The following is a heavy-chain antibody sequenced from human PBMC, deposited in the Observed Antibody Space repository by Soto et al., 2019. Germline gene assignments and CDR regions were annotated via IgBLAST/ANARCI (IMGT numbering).Heavy chain of an antibody. CDR2: IKADNGDT. CDR3: APQDWAW. J-gene: IGHJ4*02. CDR1: GYIFADYA. D-gene: IGHD3-9*01. Sequence: HIVQSGPEEKSPGASVKLSCTTSGYIFADYAIHWVRQAPGQGLEWVGWIKADNGDTRYSPKFKGNLIITRDISASKSYMELSDLGSTDMGVFYCAPQDWAWWGRGTLITVS. V-gene: IGHV1-3*05.